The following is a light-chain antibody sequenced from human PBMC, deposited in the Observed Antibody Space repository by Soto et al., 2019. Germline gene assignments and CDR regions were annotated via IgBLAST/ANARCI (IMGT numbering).Light chain of an antibody. CDR2: KAS. J-gene: IGKJ1*01. CDR1: QTISSW. Sequence: IQMTQSPCTMSGSLGERVTILCRASQTISSWLAWYQQKPGKAPKLLIYKASTLKSGVPSRFSGSGSGTEFTLTISSLQPDDFATYYCQHYNSYSEAFGQGTEVDI. CDR3: QHYNSYSEA. V-gene: IGKV1-5*03.